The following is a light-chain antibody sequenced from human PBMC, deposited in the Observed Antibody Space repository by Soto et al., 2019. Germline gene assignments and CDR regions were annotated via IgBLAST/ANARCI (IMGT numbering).Light chain of an antibody. J-gene: IGKJ5*01. CDR1: QSVGSN. CDR2: GSS. CDR3: QQYNTWPIT. Sequence: EIVMMQLPAFLSVSPGESVTISCRASQSVGSNLAWYQQRPVQAPRHLIYGSSTRSTGTPARFSGSGSGTRFTLSISILESEDFEVYCCQQYNTWPITFGQGTPLEIK. V-gene: IGKV3D-15*01.